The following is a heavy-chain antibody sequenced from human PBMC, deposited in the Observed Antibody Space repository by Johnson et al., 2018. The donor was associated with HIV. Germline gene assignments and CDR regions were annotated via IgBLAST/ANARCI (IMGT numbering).Heavy chain of an antibody. V-gene: IGHV3-43*01. CDR3: AAAGIDAFDI. D-gene: IGHD6-13*01. Sequence: EVQLVESGGVVVQPGGSLRLSCAASGFTFDDYTMHWVRQAPGKGLEWVSLISWDGGSTYYADSVKGRFTISRDNSKNSLYLQMNSLRTEDTALYYCAAAGIDAFDIWGQGTMVTVSS. CDR2: ISWDGGST. J-gene: IGHJ3*02. CDR1: GFTFDDYT.